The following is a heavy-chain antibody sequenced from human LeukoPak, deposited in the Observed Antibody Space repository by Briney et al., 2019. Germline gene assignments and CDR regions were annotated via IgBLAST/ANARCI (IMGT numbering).Heavy chain of an antibody. CDR2: ISSNGGST. CDR3: ARDAILGAPTYYFDY. J-gene: IGHJ4*02. D-gene: IGHD2/OR15-2a*01. V-gene: IGHV3-64*01. CDR1: GFTFSSYA. Sequence: GGSLRLSCAASGFTFSSYAMHWVRQAPGKGLEYVSAISSNGGSTYYANSVKGRFTISRDNSKNTLYLQMGSLRAEGMAVYFCARDAILGAPTYYFDYWGQGTLVTGSS.